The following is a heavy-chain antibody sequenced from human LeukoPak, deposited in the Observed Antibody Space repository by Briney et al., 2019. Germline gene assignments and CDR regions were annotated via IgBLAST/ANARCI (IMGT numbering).Heavy chain of an antibody. CDR2: IKSKTDGATT. V-gene: IGHV3-15*01. J-gene: IGHJ4*02. CDR3: APTGTSVFDY. Sequence: GGSLRLSCAASGITFSNAWMSWVRQAPGKGLEWLGRIKSKTDGATTDYAAPVKGGFTISRDDSENTVYLQMNSLRAEDTAVYYCAPTGTSVFDYWGQGTLVTVSS. CDR1: GITFSNAW. D-gene: IGHD2-2*01.